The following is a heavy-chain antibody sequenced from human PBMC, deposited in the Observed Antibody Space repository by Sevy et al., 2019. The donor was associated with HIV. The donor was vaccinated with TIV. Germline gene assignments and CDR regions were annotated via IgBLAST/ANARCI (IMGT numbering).Heavy chain of an antibody. CDR2: ISSSSSTI. Sequence: GGSLRLSCAASGFTFSSYSMNWVRQAPGKGLEWVSYISSSSSTIYYADSVKGRFTISRDNAKNSLYLQMNILRAEDTAVYYCARELANTDSSSWPYYYYYYGMDVWGQGTTVTVSS. D-gene: IGHD6-13*01. V-gene: IGHV3-48*01. CDR3: ARELANTDSSSWPYYYYYYGMDV. J-gene: IGHJ6*02. CDR1: GFTFSSYS.